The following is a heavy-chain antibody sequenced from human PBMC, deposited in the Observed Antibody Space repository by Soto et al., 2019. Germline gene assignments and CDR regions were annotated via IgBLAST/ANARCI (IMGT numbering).Heavy chain of an antibody. J-gene: IGHJ4*02. CDR2: IYYSGIT. CDR1: GDSISSGGYY. V-gene: IGHV4-31*03. D-gene: IGHD5-18*01. CDR3: ARVVGYSYGILDY. Sequence: PSETLSLTCTVSGDSISSGGYYWSWIRQHPGKGLEWIGYIYYSGITYYNPSLKGRVTMSVDTSKNQFSLKLSSVTAADTAVYYCARVVGYSYGILDYWGRGTLVTVSS.